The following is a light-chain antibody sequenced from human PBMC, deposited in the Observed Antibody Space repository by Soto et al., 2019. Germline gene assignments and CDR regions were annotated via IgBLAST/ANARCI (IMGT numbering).Light chain of an antibody. CDR3: HQYGGSPQT. J-gene: IGKJ1*01. CDR1: QSVSIY. V-gene: IGKV3-20*01. Sequence: EIVLTQSPGTLSLSPGERAPLSCRASQSVSIYLAWYQRKPGQAPRLPIYGASSRATGIPDRFSGSGSGTDFTLTISRLEPEDFAVYYCHQYGGSPQTFGQGTKVEIK. CDR2: GAS.